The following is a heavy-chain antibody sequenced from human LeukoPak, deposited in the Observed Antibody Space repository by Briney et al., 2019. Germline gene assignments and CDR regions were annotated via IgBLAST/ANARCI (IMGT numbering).Heavy chain of an antibody. CDR2: INPNSGGT. J-gene: IGHJ5*02. CDR3: ARGRKPFSGTAIYSGNWFDP. Sequence: ASVKVSCKASGYTFTGYYMHWVRQAPGQGLEWMGWINPNSGGTNCAQKFQGRVTMTRDTSISTAYMDLSRLRSDDTAVYYCARGRKPFSGTAIYSGNWFDPWGQGTLVTVSS. CDR1: GYTFTGYY. D-gene: IGHD3-10*02. V-gene: IGHV1-2*02.